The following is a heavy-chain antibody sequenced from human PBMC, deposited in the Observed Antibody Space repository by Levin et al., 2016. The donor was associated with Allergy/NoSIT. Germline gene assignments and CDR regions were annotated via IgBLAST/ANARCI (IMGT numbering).Heavy chain of an antibody. CDR2: IIPILGIA. V-gene: IGHV1-69*04. Sequence: SVKVSCKASGGTFSSYTISWVRQAPGQGLEWMGRIIPILGIANYAQKFQGRVTITADKSTSTAYMELSSLRSEDTAVYYCARETSGAYCGGDCYLNNWFDPWGQGTLVTVSS. CDR3: ARETSGAYCGGDCYLNNWFDP. CDR1: GGTFSSYT. D-gene: IGHD2-21*02. J-gene: IGHJ5*02.